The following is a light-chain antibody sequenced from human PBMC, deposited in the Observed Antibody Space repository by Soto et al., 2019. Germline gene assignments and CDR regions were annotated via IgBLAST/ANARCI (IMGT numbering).Light chain of an antibody. CDR1: QSINSN. CDR3: QQYGDSPRT. J-gene: IGKJ5*01. CDR2: GAS. Sequence: LAPLPGSLYLSPGERTTVSCXASQSINSNLAWYQQQPGQAPRLLIYGASTRATAVPDRFSGSGSGTDFTLTIARLEPEDFAVYYCQQYGDSPRTFGQGTRLEIK. V-gene: IGKV3-20*01.